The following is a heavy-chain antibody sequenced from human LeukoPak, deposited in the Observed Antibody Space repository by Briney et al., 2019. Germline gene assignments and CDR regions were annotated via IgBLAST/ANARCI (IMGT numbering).Heavy chain of an antibody. J-gene: IGHJ4*02. Sequence: PSETLSLTCAVSGVSFDDYYWSWFRQTPGKGLEWIGEINHSGYTNDSPSLKGRVTLSIDPSRKQFSLNLRSVTVADTGIYYCTRMTAGHDYWGQGTLVTVSS. CDR2: INHSGYT. V-gene: IGHV4-34*01. CDR1: GVSFDDYY. D-gene: IGHD2-21*02. CDR3: TRMTAGHDY.